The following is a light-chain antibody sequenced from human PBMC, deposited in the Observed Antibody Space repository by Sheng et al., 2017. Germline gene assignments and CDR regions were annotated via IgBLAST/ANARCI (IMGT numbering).Light chain of an antibody. CDR2: EVG. J-gene: IGLJ3*02. Sequence: QSALTQPASVSGSPGQSITISCTGTSSDVGDYNYVSWYQHLPGKAPKLMIYEVGNRPSGISNRFSGSKSGNTASLTISGLQAEDEADYYCSSYTSSSTLVFGGGTKLTVL. CDR3: SSYTSSSTLV. CDR1: SSDVGDYNY. V-gene: IGLV2-14*01.